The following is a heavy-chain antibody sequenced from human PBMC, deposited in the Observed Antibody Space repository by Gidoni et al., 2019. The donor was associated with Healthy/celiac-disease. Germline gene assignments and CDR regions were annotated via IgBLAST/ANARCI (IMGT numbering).Heavy chain of an antibody. Sequence: EVQLVESGGGLVQPGGSLRLSCAASGFTVSSNYLGGVRQAPGKGLEWVSVIYSGGSTYYADSVKGRFTISRHNSKNTLYLQMNSLRAEDTAVYYCARVGGIAAAYGWDYYMDVWGKGTTVTVSS. D-gene: IGHD6-13*01. CDR3: ARVGGIAAAYGWDYYMDV. CDR1: GFTVSSNY. CDR2: IYSGGST. J-gene: IGHJ6*03. V-gene: IGHV3-53*04.